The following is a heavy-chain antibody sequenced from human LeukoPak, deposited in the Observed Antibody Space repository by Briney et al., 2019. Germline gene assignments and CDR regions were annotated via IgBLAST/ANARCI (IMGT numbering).Heavy chain of an antibody. CDR3: AREYYYDSSGYTSYYFDY. J-gene: IGHJ4*02. V-gene: IGHV1-69*05. Sequence: SVKVSCKASGGTFSSYAINWVRQAPGQGLEWMGGIIPIFGTANYAQKFQGRVTITTDESTSTAYMELSSLRSEDTAVYYCAREYYYDSSGYTSYYFDYWGQGTLVTVSS. CDR1: GGTFSSYA. CDR2: IIPIFGTA. D-gene: IGHD3-22*01.